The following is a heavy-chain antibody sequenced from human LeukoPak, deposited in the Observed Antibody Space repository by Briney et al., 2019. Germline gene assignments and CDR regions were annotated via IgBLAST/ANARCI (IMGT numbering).Heavy chain of an antibody. Sequence: GGSLRLSCTTSGFTFSNYALTWVRQAPGKGLEWVSAISGDSDYTHYADSVGGRFTISRDNSKKTLYLQMNGLRAEDTALYYCAKDWSCDSWGQGTLVTVSS. CDR2: ISGDSDYT. CDR3: AKDWSCDS. V-gene: IGHV3-23*01. D-gene: IGHD1-26*01. CDR1: GFTFSNYA. J-gene: IGHJ4*02.